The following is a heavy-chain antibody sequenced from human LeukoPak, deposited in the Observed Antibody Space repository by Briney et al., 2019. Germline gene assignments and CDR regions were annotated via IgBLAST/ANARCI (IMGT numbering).Heavy chain of an antibody. J-gene: IGHJ4*02. CDR1: GYTFTGYY. D-gene: IGHD2-2*01. Sequence: ASVKVSCKASGYTFTGYYIHWARQAPGQGLEWMGWINPNSGGTNYAQKFQGRVTMTRDTSISTAYMELSSLRSDDTAVYYCARRMRLPPAIDYWGQGTLVTVSS. CDR2: INPNSGGT. V-gene: IGHV1-2*02. CDR3: ARRMRLPPAIDY.